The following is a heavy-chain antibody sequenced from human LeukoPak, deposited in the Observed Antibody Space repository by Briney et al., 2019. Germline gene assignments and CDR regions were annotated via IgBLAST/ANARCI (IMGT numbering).Heavy chain of an antibody. D-gene: IGHD3-3*01. J-gene: IGHJ6*03. Sequence: SQTLSLTCAVSGGSISSGSYYWSWIRQPAGKGLEWIGRIYTSGSTNYNPSLKSRVTISVDTSKNQFSLKLSSVTAADTAVYYCAKRGDFWSGYFQDYYMDVWGKGTTVTVSS. CDR2: IYTSGST. CDR1: GGSISSGSYY. CDR3: AKRGDFWSGYFQDYYMDV. V-gene: IGHV4-61*02.